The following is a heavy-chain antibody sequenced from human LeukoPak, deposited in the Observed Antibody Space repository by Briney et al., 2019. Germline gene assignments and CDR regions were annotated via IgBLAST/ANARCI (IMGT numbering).Heavy chain of an antibody. V-gene: IGHV4-4*07. D-gene: IGHD6-19*01. CDR3: ARIYSRGWSLDS. J-gene: IGHJ4*02. CDR2: MYTTGST. Sequence: SETLSLTRTVSGDSITNYYWAWIRQSAGKGLEWIGRMYTTGSTKYSPSFESRVTMPRDASKNQFSLRLNSVTAADTAIYYCARIYSRGWSLDSWGPGTLVTVSS. CDR1: GDSITNYY.